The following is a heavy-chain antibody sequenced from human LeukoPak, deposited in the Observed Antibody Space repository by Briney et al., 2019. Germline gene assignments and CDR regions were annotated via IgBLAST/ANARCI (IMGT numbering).Heavy chain of an antibody. J-gene: IGHJ1*01. V-gene: IGHV4-4*09. D-gene: IGHD2-15*01. CDR1: GDSVSSGY. CDR3: AGRGHRYSRD. Sequence: SETLSLSCTVSGDSVSSGYWTWIRQSPGKGLEWIGYISDSGITDYNPSLKRRLTISVDTSNNKFSLNLHSVTAADTAVYYCAGRGHRYSRDWGQGILVTVSS. CDR2: ISDSGIT.